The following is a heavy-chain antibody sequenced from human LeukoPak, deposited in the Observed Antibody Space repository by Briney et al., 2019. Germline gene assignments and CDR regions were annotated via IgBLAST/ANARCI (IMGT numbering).Heavy chain of an antibody. V-gene: IGHV3-30*18. D-gene: IGHD3-10*01. J-gene: IGHJ4*02. CDR3: AKGYVRGVIPYYFDY. Sequence: PGGSLRLPCAASGFIFSNYGIHWVRQSPGKGLEWVAVITYDGSKKYYADSVRGRFTISRDNSENTLYLQMNSLRAEDTAVYYCAKGYVRGVIPYYFDYWGQGTLVTVSS. CDR1: GFIFSNYG. CDR2: ITYDGSKK.